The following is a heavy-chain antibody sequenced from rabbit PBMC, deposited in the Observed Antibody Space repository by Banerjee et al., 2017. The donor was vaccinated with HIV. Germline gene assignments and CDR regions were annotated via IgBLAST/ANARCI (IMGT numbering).Heavy chain of an antibody. V-gene: IGHV1S40*01. D-gene: IGHD7-1*01. CDR3: ARNPGSESNL. CDR1: GFSFSRGYD. CDR2: IYIGDGST. J-gene: IGHJ4*01. Sequence: QSLEESGGDLVQPGASLTLTCTASGFSFSRGYDMCWVRQAPGSGLEWIACIYIGDGSTHYANWVNGRFTISKTSSTTVTLHMTSLAAADTATYICARNPGSESNLWGPGTLVTVS.